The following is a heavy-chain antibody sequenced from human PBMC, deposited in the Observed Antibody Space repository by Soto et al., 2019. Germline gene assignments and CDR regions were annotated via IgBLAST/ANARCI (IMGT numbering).Heavy chain of an antibody. Sequence: GVSLRLSCAASGFTFSSYATNWVRQAAGKGLEWIAYISYDSDTIQYADSVKGRFTISRDNAKNSLYLQMNSLRDEDTAVYYCARLYYDYVWGQGTTVTVSS. V-gene: IGHV3-48*02. CDR3: ARLYYDYV. CDR1: GFTFSSYA. D-gene: IGHD3-3*01. J-gene: IGHJ6*02. CDR2: ISYDSDTI.